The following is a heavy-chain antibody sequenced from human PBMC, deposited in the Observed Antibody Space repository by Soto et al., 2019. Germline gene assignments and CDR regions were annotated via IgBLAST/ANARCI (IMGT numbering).Heavy chain of an antibody. Sequence: GESLKISCKGSGYSFTSYWIGWVRQMPGKGLEWMGIIYPGDSDTRYSPSFQGQVTISADKSISTAYLQWSSLKASDTAMYYCAREEIYDDYGGNSGLIKNWFDPWGQGTLVTVSS. CDR1: GYSFTSYW. V-gene: IGHV5-51*01. D-gene: IGHD4-17*01. J-gene: IGHJ5*02. CDR3: AREEIYDDYGGNSGLIKNWFDP. CDR2: IYPGDSDT.